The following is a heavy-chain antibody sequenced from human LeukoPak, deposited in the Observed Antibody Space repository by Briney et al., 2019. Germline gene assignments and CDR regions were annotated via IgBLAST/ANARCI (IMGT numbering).Heavy chain of an antibody. CDR1: GYTFTSYG. CDR2: IIPIFGIA. CDR3: ARRGEHYYDSSENGMDV. J-gene: IGHJ6*02. Sequence: SVKVSCKASGYTFTSYGISWVRQAPGQGLEWMGRIIPIFGIANYAQKFQGRVTITADKSTSTAYMELSSLRSEDTAVYYCARRGEHYYDSSENGMDVWGQGTTVTVSS. V-gene: IGHV1-69*04. D-gene: IGHD3-22*01.